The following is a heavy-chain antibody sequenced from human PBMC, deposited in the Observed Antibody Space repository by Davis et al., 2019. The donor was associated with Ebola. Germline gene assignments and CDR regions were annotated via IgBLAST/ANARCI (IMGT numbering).Heavy chain of an antibody. CDR3: AKDPSYLVATYFDY. J-gene: IGHJ4*02. CDR2: VRYDGYIT. Sequence: PGGSLRLSCSASGFTFSRYGMHWVRQAPGKGLEWVAFVRYDGYITYYADSVKGRFTISRDNSKNTLYLQMNSLRDEDTAVYFCAKDPSYLVATYFDYWGQGTLVTVSS. D-gene: IGHD5-12*01. V-gene: IGHV3-30*02. CDR1: GFTFSRYG.